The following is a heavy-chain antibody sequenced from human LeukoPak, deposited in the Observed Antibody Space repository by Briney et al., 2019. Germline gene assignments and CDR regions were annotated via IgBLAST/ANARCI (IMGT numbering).Heavy chain of an antibody. CDR3: ARVIVAALGNYFDY. CDR1: GGTFSSYA. J-gene: IGHJ4*02. D-gene: IGHD6-13*01. V-gene: IGHV1-69*13. CDR2: IIPIFGTA. Sequence: ASVKVSCKASGGTFSSYAISWVRQAPGQGLEWMGGIIPIFGTANYAQKFRGRVTITADESTSTAYMELSSLRSEDTAVYYCARVIVAALGNYFDYWGQGTLATVSS.